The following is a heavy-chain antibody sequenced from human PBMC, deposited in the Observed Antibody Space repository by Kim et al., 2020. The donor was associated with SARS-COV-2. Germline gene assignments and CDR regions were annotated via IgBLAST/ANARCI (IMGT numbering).Heavy chain of an antibody. V-gene: IGHV3-64D*06. CDR1: GFTFSSYA. J-gene: IGHJ4*02. D-gene: IGHD5-12*01. Sequence: GGSLRLSCSASGFTFSSYAMHWVRQAPGKGLEYVSAISSNGGSTYYADSVKGRFTISRDNSKNTLYLQMSSLRAEDTAVYYCVKEAGGYGGEGDYWGQGTLVTVSS. CDR2: ISSNGGST. CDR3: VKEAGGYGGEGDY.